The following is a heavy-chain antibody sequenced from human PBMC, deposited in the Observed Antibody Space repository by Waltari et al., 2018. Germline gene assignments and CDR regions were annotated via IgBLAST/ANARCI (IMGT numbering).Heavy chain of an antibody. V-gene: IGHV4-39*01. Sequence: QLQLQESGPGLVKPSEPLSLPCTVSGGPISSYNYFWAWIRQPPGKGLEWIGNIFPSGSTYYNPSLKSRVTISVDTSKNQFSLKLSSVTAADTAVYYCATGGRPDYWGQGTLVTVSS. J-gene: IGHJ4*02. D-gene: IGHD2-8*02. CDR1: GGPISSYNYF. CDR3: ATGGRPDY. CDR2: IFPSGST.